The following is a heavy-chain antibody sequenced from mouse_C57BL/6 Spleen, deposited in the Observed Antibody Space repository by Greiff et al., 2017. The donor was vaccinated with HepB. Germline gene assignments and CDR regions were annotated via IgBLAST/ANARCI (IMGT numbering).Heavy chain of an antibody. CDR1: GYTFTSYD. D-gene: IGHD1-1*01. CDR2: IYPRDGST. V-gene: IGHV1-85*01. CDR3: AREDYYGSSPYYFDY. J-gene: IGHJ2*01. Sequence: VKLVESGPELVKPGASVKLSCKASGYTFTSYDINWVKQRPGQGLEWIGWIYPRDGSTKYNEKFKGKATLTVDTSSSTAYMELHSLTSEDSAVYFCAREDYYGSSPYYFDYWGQGTTLTVSS.